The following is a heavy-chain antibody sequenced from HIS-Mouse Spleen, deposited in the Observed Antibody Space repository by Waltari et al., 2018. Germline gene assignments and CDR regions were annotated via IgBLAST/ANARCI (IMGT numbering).Heavy chain of an antibody. CDR3: ARDRIAVAATGWFDP. J-gene: IGHJ5*02. V-gene: IGHV3-33*01. Sequence: GFTFSSYGMHWVRQAPGKGLEWVAVIWYDGSNKYYADSVKGRFTISRDNSKNTLYLQMNSLRAEDTAVYYCARDRIAVAATGWFDPWGQGTLVTVSS. D-gene: IGHD6-19*01. CDR1: GFTFSSYG. CDR2: IWYDGSNK.